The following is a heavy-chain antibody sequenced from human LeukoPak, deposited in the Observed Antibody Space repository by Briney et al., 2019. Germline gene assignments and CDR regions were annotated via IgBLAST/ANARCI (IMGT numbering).Heavy chain of an antibody. Sequence: GGSLRLSRAASGFTFDDYAMHWVRQAPGKGLEWVSGISWNSGSIGYADSVKGRFTISRDNAKNSLYLQMNSLRAEDTALYYCARGIAAAALQPFDYWGQGTLVTVSS. CDR2: ISWNSGSI. V-gene: IGHV3-9*01. J-gene: IGHJ4*02. CDR1: GFTFDDYA. D-gene: IGHD6-13*01. CDR3: ARGIAAAALQPFDY.